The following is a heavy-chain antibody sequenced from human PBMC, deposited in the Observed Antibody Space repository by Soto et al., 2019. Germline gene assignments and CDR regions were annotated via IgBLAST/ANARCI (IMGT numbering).Heavy chain of an antibody. J-gene: IGHJ6*02. Sequence: QVQLVESGGGVVQPGRSLRLSCAASGFTFSSYGMHWVRQAPGKGLEWVAVMSYDGSNKYYADSVKGRFTISRHNSKNTLYLQMNSLRAEDTAVYYCAKDGYGPFYYYYGMDVWGQGTMVTVSS. CDR1: GFTFSSYG. V-gene: IGHV3-30*18. D-gene: IGHD5-12*01. CDR2: MSYDGSNK. CDR3: AKDGYGPFYYYYGMDV.